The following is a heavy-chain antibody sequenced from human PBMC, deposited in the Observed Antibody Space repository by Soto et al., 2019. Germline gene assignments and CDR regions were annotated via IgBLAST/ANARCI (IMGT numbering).Heavy chain of an antibody. CDR3: AKATQDYYDSSGYYVAGAFDI. CDR2: ISGSGGST. CDR1: GFTFSSYA. D-gene: IGHD3-22*01. Sequence: RLSCAASGFTFSSYAMSWVRQAPGKGLEWVSAISGSGGSTYYADSVKGRFTISRDNSKNTLYLQMNSLRAEDTAVYYCAKATQDYYDSSGYYVAGAFDIWGQGTMVTVSS. V-gene: IGHV3-23*01. J-gene: IGHJ3*02.